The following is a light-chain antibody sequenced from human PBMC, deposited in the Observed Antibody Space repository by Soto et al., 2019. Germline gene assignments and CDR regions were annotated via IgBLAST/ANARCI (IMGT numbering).Light chain of an antibody. J-gene: IGLJ1*01. Sequence: QSVLTQPASVSGSPGQSITISCTGTSSDVGAYNYASWYQQYPGEAPKVIIYDVSHRPAGVSTRFSGSKSGNTASLTISGLQTQYEADYYCSSYTSATTYLFGPGTKLTVL. CDR3: SSYTSATTYL. CDR2: DVS. CDR1: SSDVGAYNY. V-gene: IGLV2-14*01.